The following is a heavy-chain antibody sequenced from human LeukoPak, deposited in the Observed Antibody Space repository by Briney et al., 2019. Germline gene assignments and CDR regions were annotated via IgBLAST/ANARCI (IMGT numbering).Heavy chain of an antibody. V-gene: IGHV1-69*13. CDR2: IIPIFGTA. J-gene: IGHJ4*02. CDR3: ARSKALRLDDIYY. D-gene: IGHD3-9*01. Sequence: SVKVSCKASGGTFSSYAISWVRQAPGQGLEWMGGIIPIFGTANYAQKIQGRVTITADESTSTAYMELSSLRSEDTAVYYCARSKALRLDDIYYWGQGTLVTVSS. CDR1: GGTFSSYA.